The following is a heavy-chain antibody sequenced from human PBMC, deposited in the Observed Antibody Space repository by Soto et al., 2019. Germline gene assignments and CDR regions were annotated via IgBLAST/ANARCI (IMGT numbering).Heavy chain of an antibody. J-gene: IGHJ4*02. V-gene: IGHV3-66*01. Sequence: GLAYHSKKKSGGSTYYADSVKGRFTISRDNSKNTLYLQMNSLRAEAMAMYDCARVPSSGWCYFFDYWGLG. CDR2: KKSGGST. CDR3: ARVPSSGWCYFFDY. D-gene: IGHD6-19*01.